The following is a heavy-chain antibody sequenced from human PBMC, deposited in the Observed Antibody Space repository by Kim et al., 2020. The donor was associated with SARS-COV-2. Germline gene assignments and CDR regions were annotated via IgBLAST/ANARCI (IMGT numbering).Heavy chain of an antibody. V-gene: IGHV3-48*03. CDR3: AREYYDSSGYPEYYYDY. CDR2: ISSSGSTR. J-gene: IGHJ4*02. D-gene: IGHD3-22*01. CDR1: GFTFSIYE. Sequence: GGSLRLSCAASGFTFSIYEMNWVRQAPGKGLECVSYISSSGSTRYYTDSVKGRFTISRDNAKNSLYLQMNTLGAEDTAVYYCAREYYDSSGYPEYYYDYWGQGTLVTVSS.